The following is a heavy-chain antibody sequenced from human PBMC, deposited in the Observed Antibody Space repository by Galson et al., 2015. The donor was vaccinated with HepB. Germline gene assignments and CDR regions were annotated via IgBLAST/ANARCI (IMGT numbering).Heavy chain of an antibody. CDR2: ISYDGKKN. CDR1: GFTFSSHA. Sequence: SLRLSCAASGFTFSSHAMNWVRQAPGKGLEWVAVISYDGKKNYYAGSVKGRITISRDNFKNTVYVQMNSLRAEDTAVYYCARGGGSTISGLDIWGQGTMVTVSS. J-gene: IGHJ3*02. V-gene: IGHV3-30*04. D-gene: IGHD3-16*01. CDR3: ARGGGSTISGLDI.